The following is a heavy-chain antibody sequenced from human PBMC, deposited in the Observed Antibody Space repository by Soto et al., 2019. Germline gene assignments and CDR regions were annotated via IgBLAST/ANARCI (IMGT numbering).Heavy chain of an antibody. CDR3: TTDMPTVTTSHYFDY. D-gene: IGHD4-17*01. V-gene: IGHV3-15*01. CDR2: IKSKTDGGTT. CDR1: GFTFSNAW. J-gene: IGHJ4*02. Sequence: GGSLRLSCAASGFTFSNAWMSWVRQAPGKGLEWVGRIKSKTDGGTTDYAAPVKGRFTISRDDSKNTLYLQMNSLKTEDTAVYYCTTDMPTVTTSHYFDYWGQGTLVTVSS.